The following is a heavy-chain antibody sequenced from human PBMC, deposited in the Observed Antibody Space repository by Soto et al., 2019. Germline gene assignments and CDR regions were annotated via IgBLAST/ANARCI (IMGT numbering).Heavy chain of an antibody. V-gene: IGHV1-18*01. J-gene: IGHJ6*02. CDR2: ISAYNGNT. Sequence: QVQLVQSGAEVKKPGASVKVSCKASGYTFTSYGISWVRQAPGQGLEWMGWISAYNGNTNYAQKLQGRVTMTTATAPSTAYMGRRSLRSDDTAVYYCARGPALAALGLGRNVDVWGQVTTVTVSS. D-gene: IGHD6-6*01. CDR3: ARGPALAALGLGRNVDV. CDR1: GYTFTSYG.